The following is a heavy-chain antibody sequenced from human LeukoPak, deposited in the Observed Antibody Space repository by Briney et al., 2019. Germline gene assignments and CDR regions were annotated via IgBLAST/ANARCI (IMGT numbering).Heavy chain of an antibody. Sequence: SETLSLTCTVSGGSISSGGYYWSWIRQHPGTGLEWIGYIYYSGSTYYNPSLKSRVTISVDTSKNQFSLKLSSVTAADTAVYYCARGALPAAIFGPVGYYYGMDVWGQGTTVTVSS. CDR2: IYYSGST. CDR3: ARGALPAAIFGPVGYYYGMDV. CDR1: GGSISSGGYY. D-gene: IGHD2-2*01. J-gene: IGHJ6*02. V-gene: IGHV4-31*03.